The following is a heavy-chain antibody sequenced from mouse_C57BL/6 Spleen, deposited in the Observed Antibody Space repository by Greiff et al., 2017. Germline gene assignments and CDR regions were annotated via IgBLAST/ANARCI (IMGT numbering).Heavy chain of an antibody. Sequence: QVQLQQSGPGLVQPSQSLSITCTVSGFSLTSYGVHWVRQSPGKGLEWLGVIWRGGSTDYNAAFMSRLSITKDNSKSQVFFKMNSLQADDTAIYYCAKNPPLYGSSSHWYFDVWGTGTTVTVSS. CDR3: AKNPPLYGSSSHWYFDV. D-gene: IGHD1-1*01. CDR1: GFSLTSYG. J-gene: IGHJ1*03. CDR2: IWRGGST. V-gene: IGHV2-5*01.